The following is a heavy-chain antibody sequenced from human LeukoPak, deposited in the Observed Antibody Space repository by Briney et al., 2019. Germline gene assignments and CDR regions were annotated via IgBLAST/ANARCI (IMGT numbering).Heavy chain of an antibody. CDR1: GFTFSKYW. Sequence: GGSLRLSCAASGFTFSKYWMNWVRQAPGKGLEWVANIKEDGREKYYVDSVKGRFTISRDNAKNSLYVQMNSLRPEDTAVYYCARDDGNGMDVWGQGTTVTVSS. CDR2: IKEDGREK. CDR3: ARDDGNGMDV. V-gene: IGHV3-7*01. J-gene: IGHJ6*02.